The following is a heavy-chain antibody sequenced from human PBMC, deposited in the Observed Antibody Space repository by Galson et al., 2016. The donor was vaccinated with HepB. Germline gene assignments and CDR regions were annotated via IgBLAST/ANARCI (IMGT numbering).Heavy chain of an antibody. J-gene: IGHJ6*02. CDR1: GFTFSDSY. Sequence: SLRLSCAASGFTFSDSYMSWIRQAPGKGPEWVSYISSSSSYTNYADSVKDRFTISRDNAKNSLYLQMSSLRVEDTAVNYCARKGAAAAGYALDVWGQGTTVTVSS. D-gene: IGHD6-13*01. V-gene: IGHV3-11*06. CDR3: ARKGAAAAGYALDV. CDR2: ISSSSSYT.